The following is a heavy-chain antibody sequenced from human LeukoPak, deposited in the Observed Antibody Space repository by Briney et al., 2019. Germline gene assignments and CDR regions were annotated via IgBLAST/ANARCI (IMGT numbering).Heavy chain of an antibody. CDR2: ISAYNGNT. CDR3: ARVVDIVVVPAKNNFDY. D-gene: IGHD2-2*03. Sequence: ASVKVSCKASGYTFTSYGTSWVRQAPGQGLEWMGWISAYNGNTNYAQKLQGRVTMTTDTSTSTAYMELRSLRSDDTAVYYCARVVDIVVVPAKNNFDYWGQGTLVTVSS. V-gene: IGHV1-18*01. CDR1: GYTFTSYG. J-gene: IGHJ4*02.